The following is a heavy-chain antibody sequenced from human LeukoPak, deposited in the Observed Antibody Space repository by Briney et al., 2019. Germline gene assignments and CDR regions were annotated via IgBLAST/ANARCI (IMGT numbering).Heavy chain of an antibody. D-gene: IGHD3-16*01. Sequence: PSETLSLTCTVYGGSISSYYWSWNRQPAGKVPEWIGRIYTSGSTNYNPSLKGRVTMSVDTSKNQFSLKLSSVTAADTAVYYCARDGGVRYFDYWGQGTLVTVSS. CDR1: GGSISSYY. CDR2: IYTSGST. V-gene: IGHV4-4*07. J-gene: IGHJ4*02. CDR3: ARDGGVRYFDY.